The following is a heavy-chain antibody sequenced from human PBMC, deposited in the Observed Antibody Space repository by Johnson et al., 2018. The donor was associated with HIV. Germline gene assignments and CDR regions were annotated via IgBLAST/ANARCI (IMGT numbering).Heavy chain of an antibody. D-gene: IGHD6-13*01. CDR3: AKAFSSSWSDAFDI. CDR2: ISSSGSTI. J-gene: IGHJ3*02. Sequence: QVQLVESGGGVVKPGGSLRLSCAASGFTFSDYYMSWIRQAPGKGLEWVSYISSSGSTIYYADSVKGRFTISRDNAKNSLYLQMNSLSADDTAVYYCAKAFSSSWSDAFDIWGQGTMVTVSS. V-gene: IGHV3-11*04. CDR1: GFTFSDYY.